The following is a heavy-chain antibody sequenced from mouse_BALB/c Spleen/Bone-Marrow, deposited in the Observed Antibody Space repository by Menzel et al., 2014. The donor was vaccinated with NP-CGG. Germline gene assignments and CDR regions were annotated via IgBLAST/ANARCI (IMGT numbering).Heavy chain of an antibody. D-gene: IGHD4-1*01. V-gene: IGHV5-2*01. CDR1: EYEFPSHD. Sequence: EVQGVESGGGLVQPGESLKLSCESNEYEFPSHDMSWVRKTPEKRLELVAAINSDGGSTYYPDTMERQFIISRGDTKKTLYLQMSSLRSEDTALYYCARHANWDWFAYWGQGTLVTISA. J-gene: IGHJ3*01. CDR3: ARHANWDWFAY. CDR2: INSDGGST.